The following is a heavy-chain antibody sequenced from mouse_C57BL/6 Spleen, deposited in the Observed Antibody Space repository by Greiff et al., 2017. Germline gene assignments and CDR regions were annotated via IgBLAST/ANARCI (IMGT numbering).Heavy chain of an antibody. Sequence: EVKLVESGGGLVKPGGSLTLSCAASGFTFSDYGMHWVRQAPEKGLEWVAYISSGSSTIYYADTVKGRFTISRANAKNTLFLQMTSLRSEDTAMYYCARRKTTVVATDYWGQGTTLTGSS. D-gene: IGHD1-1*01. V-gene: IGHV5-17*01. CDR2: ISSGSSTI. J-gene: IGHJ2*01. CDR1: GFTFSDYG. CDR3: ARRKTTVVATDY.